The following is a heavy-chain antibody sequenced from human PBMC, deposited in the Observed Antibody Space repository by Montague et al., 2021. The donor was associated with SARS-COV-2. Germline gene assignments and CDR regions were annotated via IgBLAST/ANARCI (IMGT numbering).Heavy chain of an antibody. D-gene: IGHD3-10*01. Sequence: SLRLSCAASGFTFDDYAMHWVRQAPGRGLEWVSGITWNRGSRGYADSVKGRFTISRDNAKNSLYLQMNSLRAEDTAFYYCAKVRSGSYWGCFAYWGQGTLVTVSS. CDR2: ITWNRGSR. CDR3: AKVRSGSYWGCFAY. CDR1: GFTFDDYA. V-gene: IGHV3-9*01. J-gene: IGHJ4*02.